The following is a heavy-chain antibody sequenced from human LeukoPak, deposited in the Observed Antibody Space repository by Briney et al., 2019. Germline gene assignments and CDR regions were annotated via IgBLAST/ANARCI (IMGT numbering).Heavy chain of an antibody. CDR3: ARLGQVILPNDAFDI. CDR1: GYSFTSYY. V-gene: IGHV1-2*02. Sequence: GASVKVSCKASGYSFTSYYIHWVRQAPGQRLEWVGWLNANTGGTIYSQSFQGRVTMTRDTSINTAYMELSRLTSDDTAVYYCARLGQVILPNDAFDIWGQGTTVSVSS. J-gene: IGHJ3*02. CDR2: LNANTGGT. D-gene: IGHD1-26*01.